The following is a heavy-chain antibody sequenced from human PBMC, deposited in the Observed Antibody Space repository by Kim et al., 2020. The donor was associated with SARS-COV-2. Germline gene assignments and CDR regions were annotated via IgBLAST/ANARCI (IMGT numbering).Heavy chain of an antibody. J-gene: IGHJ4*02. CDR2: FSSNGINA. Sequence: GGSLRLSCAASGFTFSTYAMHWVRQAPGKGLEWVAVFSSNGINAYYADSMKGRFTISRDNSKNSLYLQMNSLRPDDTAVYYGARDGAKYYTEFDYWGQGTLVSVSS. CDR3: ARDGAKYYTEFDY. D-gene: IGHD2-2*02. CDR1: GFTFSTYA. V-gene: IGHV3-30*04.